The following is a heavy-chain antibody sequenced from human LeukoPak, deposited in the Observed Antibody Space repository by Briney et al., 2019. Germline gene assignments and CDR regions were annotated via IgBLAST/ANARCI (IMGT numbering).Heavy chain of an antibody. CDR2: INQDGGEK. D-gene: IGHD2-15*01. CDR3: ARGDKFSGDY. J-gene: IGHJ4*02. CDR1: GFTFSTYW. V-gene: IGHV3-7*04. Sequence: PGGSLRLSCAASGFTFSTYWMSWARQAPGKGLEWVANINQDGGEKYYVDSVKGRFTISRDNAKNSLYLQMNSLRAEDTAVYYCARGDKFSGDYWGQGTLVTVSS.